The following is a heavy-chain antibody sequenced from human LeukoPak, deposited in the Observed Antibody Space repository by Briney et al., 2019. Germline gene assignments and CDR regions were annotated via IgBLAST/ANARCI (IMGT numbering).Heavy chain of an antibody. Sequence: SETLSLTCAVYGGSFSGYYGSWIRQPPGKGLEWMGYINDSGSTNYNPSPKSRVTISVDTSNNHFSLKLIPLTAAETAVYYCARAYYDSSRYYNDYFDYWGQGTLVTVSS. CDR3: ARAYYDSSRYYNDYFDY. V-gene: IGHV4-59*01. CDR2: INDSGST. CDR1: GGSFSGYY. J-gene: IGHJ4*02. D-gene: IGHD3-22*01.